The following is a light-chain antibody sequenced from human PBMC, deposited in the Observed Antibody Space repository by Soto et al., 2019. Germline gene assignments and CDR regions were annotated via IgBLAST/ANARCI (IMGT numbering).Light chain of an antibody. CDR1: NIGSKS. J-gene: IGLJ2*01. Sequence: SYELTQPPSVSVAPGKTARITCGGNNIGSKSVHWYQQKPGQAPVLVIYYDSDRPSGIPARFSGSNSGNTATLTISRVEAGDEADYYCQVWDSSSDRYVVFCGGTKLTV. CDR3: QVWDSSSDRYVV. V-gene: IGLV3-21*04. CDR2: YDS.